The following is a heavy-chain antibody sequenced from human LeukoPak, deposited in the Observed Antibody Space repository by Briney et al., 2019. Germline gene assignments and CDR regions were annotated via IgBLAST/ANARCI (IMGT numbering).Heavy chain of an antibody. Sequence: GGSLRLSXAASRFTFSSYGMHWVRQAPGKGLEWVAFIRYDGSNKYYADSVKGRFTISRDNSKNTLYLQMNSLRAEDTAVYYCAKDPRVYGIGAFDIWGQGTIVTVSS. V-gene: IGHV3-30*02. CDR3: AKDPRVYGIGAFDI. CDR2: IRYDGSNK. D-gene: IGHD2-8*01. CDR1: RFTFSSYG. J-gene: IGHJ3*02.